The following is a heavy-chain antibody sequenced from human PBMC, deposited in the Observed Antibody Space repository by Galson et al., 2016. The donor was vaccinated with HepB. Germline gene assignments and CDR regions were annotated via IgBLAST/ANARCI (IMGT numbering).Heavy chain of an antibody. CDR3: ARDGRREYSGYDYWFDY. Sequence: LRLSCTASGFVFSGFSMNWVRQAPGKGLGWVAHIGSGGVAMYADSVRGRFAISRDNAKRSVYVQMNSLRDEDTAVYFCARDGRREYSGYDYWFDYWGQGALVTVSS. V-gene: IGHV3-48*02. J-gene: IGHJ4*02. D-gene: IGHD5-12*01. CDR1: GFVFSGFS. CDR2: IGSGGVAM.